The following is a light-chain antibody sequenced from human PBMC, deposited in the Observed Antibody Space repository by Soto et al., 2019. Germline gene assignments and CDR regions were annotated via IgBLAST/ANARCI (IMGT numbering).Light chain of an antibody. Sequence: DIVMTQSPDSLAVSLGERATINCKSSQSVLYSPNNKNYLAWYQQKPGQPPNLLIYWAYTRESWVPDRFSASGSGTDFTLTISSLQAEDVAVYYCQQYYNTPFTFGPGTKVAIK. V-gene: IGKV4-1*01. J-gene: IGKJ3*01. CDR2: WAY. CDR3: QQYYNTPFT. CDR1: QSVLYSPNNKNY.